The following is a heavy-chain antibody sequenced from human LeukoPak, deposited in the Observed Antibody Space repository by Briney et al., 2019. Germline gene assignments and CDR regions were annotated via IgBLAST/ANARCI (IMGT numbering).Heavy chain of an antibody. CDR3: VKDGRRSPPC. CDR1: GFTFSNYV. V-gene: IGHV3-23*01. J-gene: IGHJ4*02. Sequence: GGSLRLSCAASGFTFSNYVMSWVRQAPGKGPEWVSGINGGGGSTFYAESVTGRCTISRDNSKNTLFLQMNTLRAEDTAVYYCVKDGRRSPPCWGQGTLVTVSS. D-gene: IGHD2-15*01. CDR2: INGGGGST.